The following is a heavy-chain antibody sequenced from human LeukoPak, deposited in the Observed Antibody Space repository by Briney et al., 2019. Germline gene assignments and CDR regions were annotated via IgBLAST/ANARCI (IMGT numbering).Heavy chain of an antibody. CDR1: DGSISSYY. V-gene: IGHV4-59*12. Sequence: SETLSLTCTVSDGSISSYYWSWIRQPPGKGLEWIGYIYYSGSTNYNPSLKSRVTISVDTSKNQFSLKLSSVTAADTAVYYCARDLGEEHDYGDYGRPNYYYYGMDVWGQGTTVTVSS. J-gene: IGHJ6*02. CDR3: ARDLGEEHDYGDYGRPNYYYYGMDV. D-gene: IGHD4-17*01. CDR2: IYYSGST.